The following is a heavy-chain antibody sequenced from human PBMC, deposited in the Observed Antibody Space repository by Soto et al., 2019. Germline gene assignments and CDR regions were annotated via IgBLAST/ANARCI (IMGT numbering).Heavy chain of an antibody. CDR1: GGSISSGDYY. V-gene: IGHV4-30-4*01. CDR2: IYYSGST. Sequence: PSETLSLTCTVSGGSISSGDYYWSWIRQPPGKGLEWIGYIYYSGSTYYNPSLKSRVTISVGTSKNQFSLKLSSVTAADTAVYYCARALGRITIFGVVIIGRVDYWGQGTLVTVSS. J-gene: IGHJ4*02. CDR3: ARALGRITIFGVVIIGRVDY. D-gene: IGHD3-3*01.